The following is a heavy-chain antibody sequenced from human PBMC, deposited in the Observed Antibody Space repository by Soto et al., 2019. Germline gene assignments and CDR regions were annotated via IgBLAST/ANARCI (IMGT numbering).Heavy chain of an antibody. Sequence: QLQEXGPGLVMPSQTLSLTCTVSGDSISXXDYXXGWIRQHPGRGLEWIGYISYSGITYYNPSLKSRXXXXXXXXXXXXXXXXXXXXXXXTAIYYCARYHDFWSGHADAFDVWGQGTMVT. J-gene: IGHJ3*01. D-gene: IGHD3-3*01. CDR3: CARYHDFWSGHADAFDV. V-gene: IGHV4-30-4*08. CDR1: GDSISXXDYX. CDR2: ISYSGIT.